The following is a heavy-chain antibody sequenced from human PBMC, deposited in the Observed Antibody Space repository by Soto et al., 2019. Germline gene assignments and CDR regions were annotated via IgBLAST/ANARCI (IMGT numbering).Heavy chain of an antibody. CDR1: GYTFTSYD. Sequence: QVQLVQSGAEVKKPGASVKVSCKASGYTFTSYDINWVRQATGQGLEWMGWVNTNSGNTGYAQKSQGRVTMTRTTSRNAAYMELSSLRSEDTAVYECARTLYGDDVDYWGQGTLATVSP. D-gene: IGHD4-17*01. J-gene: IGHJ4*02. CDR3: ARTLYGDDVDY. V-gene: IGHV1-8*01. CDR2: VNTNSGNT.